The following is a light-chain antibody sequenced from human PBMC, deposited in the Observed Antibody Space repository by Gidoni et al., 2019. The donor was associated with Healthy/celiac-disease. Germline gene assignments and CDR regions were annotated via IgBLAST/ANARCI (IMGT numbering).Light chain of an antibody. V-gene: IGKV1-33*01. CDR1: QDISNY. Sequence: DIQMTQSPSSLSASVGDRVTITCQASQDISNYLNWYQQKQGKAPKLLIYDASNLETGVPSRFSGSGSGTDFTFTISSLQPEDSATYYCQQYDNLFTFGPGTKVDIK. CDR2: DAS. J-gene: IGKJ3*01. CDR3: QQYDNLFT.